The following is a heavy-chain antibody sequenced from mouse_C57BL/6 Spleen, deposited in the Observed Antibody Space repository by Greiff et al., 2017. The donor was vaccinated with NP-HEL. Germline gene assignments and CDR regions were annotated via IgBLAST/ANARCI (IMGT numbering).Heavy chain of an antibody. CDR2: IDPSDSYT. J-gene: IGHJ4*01. CDR3: ARNYGAFMDY. CDR1: GYTFTSYW. V-gene: IGHV1-50*01. Sequence: VQLQQPGAELVKPGASVKLSCKASGYTFTSYWMQWVKQRPGQGLEWIGEIDPSDSYTNYNQKFKGKATLTVDTSSSTAYMQLSSLTSEDSAVYYCARNYGAFMDYWGQGTSVTVSS. D-gene: IGHD1-1*01.